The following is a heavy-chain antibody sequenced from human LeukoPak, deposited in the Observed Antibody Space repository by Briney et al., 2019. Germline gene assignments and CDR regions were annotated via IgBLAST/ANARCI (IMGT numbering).Heavy chain of an antibody. CDR3: ARGPLRNWFDP. CDR2: INPNSGGT. V-gene: IGHV1-2*04. Sequence: ASVKVSCKASGYTFTGYYMHWVRQAPGQGLEWIGWINPNSGGTNYAQKFQGWVTMTRDTSIRTAYMELRRLRSDDTAVYYCARGPLRNWFDPWGQGTLVTVSS. J-gene: IGHJ5*02. CDR1: GYTFTGYY.